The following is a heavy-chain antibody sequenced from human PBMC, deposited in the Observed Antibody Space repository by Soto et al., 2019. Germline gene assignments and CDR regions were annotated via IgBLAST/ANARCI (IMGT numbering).Heavy chain of an antibody. Sequence: QVQLVESGGGVVQPARSLRLSCAASGFTFSNYAIHWVRQAPGKGLEWVAGMSHDGRNKYYGESVKGRFTISRDNSKNTLYLQMNSLRADDTAVYYCARDGRERRWLDFFDYWGQGTLVTVSS. CDR2: MSHDGRNK. V-gene: IGHV3-30*04. CDR3: ARDGRERRWLDFFDY. CDR1: GFTFSNYA. J-gene: IGHJ4*02. D-gene: IGHD5-12*01.